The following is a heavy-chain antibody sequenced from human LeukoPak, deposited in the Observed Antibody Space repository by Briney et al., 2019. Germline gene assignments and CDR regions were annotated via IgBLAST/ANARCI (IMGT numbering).Heavy chain of an antibody. J-gene: IGHJ3*02. CDR2: IYTSGST. Sequence: PSQTLSLTCTVSGGSISSGSYYWSWIRQPAGKGLEWIGRIYTSGSTNYNPSLKSRVTISVDTSKNQFSLKLSSVTAADTAVYYCARYTAMAGMNAFDMWGQGTMVTVSS. CDR1: GGSISSGSYY. V-gene: IGHV4-61*02. D-gene: IGHD5-18*01. CDR3: ARYTAMAGMNAFDM.